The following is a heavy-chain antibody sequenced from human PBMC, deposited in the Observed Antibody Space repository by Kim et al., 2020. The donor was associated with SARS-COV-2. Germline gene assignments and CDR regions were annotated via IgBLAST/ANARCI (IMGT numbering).Heavy chain of an antibody. Sequence: KSRVNISVETSKNQFSLKLSSVTAADTAVYYCARHGNYYYDSSGYLTFDYWGQGTLVTVSS. CDR3: ARHGNYYYDSSGYLTFDY. D-gene: IGHD3-22*01. V-gene: IGHV4-39*01. J-gene: IGHJ4*02.